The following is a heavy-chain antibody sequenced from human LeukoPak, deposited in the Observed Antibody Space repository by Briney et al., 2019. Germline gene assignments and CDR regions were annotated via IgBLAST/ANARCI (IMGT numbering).Heavy chain of an antibody. CDR2: INSDGSST. CDR1: GFTFSSYW. CDR3: AREYYDFWSGYSPNIQKSYYFDY. Sequence: GGSLRLSCAASGFTFSSYWMHWVRQAPGKGLVWVSRINSDGSSTSYADSVKGRFTISRDNAKNTLYLQMNSLRVEDTAVYYCAREYYDFWSGYSPNIQKSYYFDYWGQGTLVTVSS. D-gene: IGHD3-3*01. V-gene: IGHV3-74*01. J-gene: IGHJ4*02.